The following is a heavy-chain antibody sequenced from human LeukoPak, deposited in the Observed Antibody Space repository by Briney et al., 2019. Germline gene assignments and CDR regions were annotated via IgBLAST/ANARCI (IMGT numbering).Heavy chain of an antibody. Sequence: SETLSLTCAVYGGSFSGYYWSWIRQPPGKGLEWIGEINHSGSTNYNPSLKSRVTISVDTSKNQFSLKLSSVTAADTAVYYCARGVTYCSSTSCYVRSRYFQHWGQGTLVTVSS. V-gene: IGHV4-34*01. J-gene: IGHJ1*01. CDR1: GGSFSGYY. D-gene: IGHD2-2*01. CDR2: INHSGST. CDR3: ARGVTYCSSTSCYVRSRYFQH.